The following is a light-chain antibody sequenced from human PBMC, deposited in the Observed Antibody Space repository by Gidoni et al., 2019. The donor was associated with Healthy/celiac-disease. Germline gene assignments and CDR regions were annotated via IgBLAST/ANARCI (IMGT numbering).Light chain of an antibody. J-gene: IGKJ3*01. Sequence: DIQMTQSPSSLSASVGDRVTITCRASQSISSYLNWYQQKPGKAPKLLIYAASSLQSQVPSRFSGSGSGTDFTLTISSLQPEDFATYYCQQSYTLFTFGPGTKVDIK. CDR3: QQSYTLFT. CDR2: AAS. V-gene: IGKV1-39*01. CDR1: QSISSY.